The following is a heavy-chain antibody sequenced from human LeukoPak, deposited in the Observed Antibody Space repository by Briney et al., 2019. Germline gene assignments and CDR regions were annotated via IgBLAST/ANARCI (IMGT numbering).Heavy chain of an antibody. J-gene: IGHJ4*02. D-gene: IGHD2-2*01. V-gene: IGHV3-30*04. CDR1: GFTFSSYA. CDR3: AKDHCGSTSCSGYFDY. CDR2: ISYDGSNK. Sequence: RSLRLSCAASGFTFSSYAMHWVRQAPGKGLEWVAVISYDGSNKYYADSVKGRFTISRDNSKNTLYLQMNSLRAEDAAVYYCAKDHCGSTSCSGYFDYWGQGTLVTVSS.